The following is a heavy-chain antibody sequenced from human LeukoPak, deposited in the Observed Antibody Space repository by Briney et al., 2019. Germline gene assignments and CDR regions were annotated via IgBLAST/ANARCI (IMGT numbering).Heavy chain of an antibody. V-gene: IGHV3-64*01. CDR3: ARAISVAGTIMLDY. D-gene: IGHD6-19*01. J-gene: IGHJ4*02. Sequence: GGSLRLSCAASGFTFSSYAMHWVRQAPGKWLEYVSAISSNGGSTYYANSVKGRFTISRDNSKNTLYLQMGSLRAEDMAVYYCARAISVAGTIMLDYWGQGTLVTVSS. CDR1: GFTFSSYA. CDR2: ISSNGGST.